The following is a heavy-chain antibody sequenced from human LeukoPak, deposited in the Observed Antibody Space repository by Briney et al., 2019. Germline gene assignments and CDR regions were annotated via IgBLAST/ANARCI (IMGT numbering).Heavy chain of an antibody. CDR1: GFTFSSYS. V-gene: IGHV3-48*04. D-gene: IGHD6-13*01. CDR2: ISSSSSTI. J-gene: IGHJ4*02. Sequence: PGGSLRLSCAASGFTFSSYSMNWVRQAPGKGLEWVSYISSSSSTIYYADSVKGRFTISRDNAKNSLYLQMNSLRAEDTAVYYCARGDSSWFNSYYFDYWGQGTLVTVSS. CDR3: ARGDSSWFNSYYFDY.